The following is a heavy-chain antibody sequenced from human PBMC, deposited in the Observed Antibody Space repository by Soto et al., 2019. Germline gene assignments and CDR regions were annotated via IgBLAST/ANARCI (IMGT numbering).Heavy chain of an antibody. CDR3: ASPGRAVHYYYYGMDV. D-gene: IGHD6-19*01. CDR2: IYYSGST. V-gene: IGHV4-39*01. Sequence: PSETLSLTCTVSGGSISSSSYYWGWIRQPPGEGLEWIGSIYYSGSTYYNPSLKSRVTISVDTSKNQFSLKLSSVTAADTAVYYCASPGRAVHYYYYGMDVWGQGTTVTVSS. J-gene: IGHJ6*02. CDR1: GGSISSSSYY.